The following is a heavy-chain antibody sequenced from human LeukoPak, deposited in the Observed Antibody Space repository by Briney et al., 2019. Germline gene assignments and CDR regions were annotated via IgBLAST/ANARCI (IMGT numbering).Heavy chain of an antibody. Sequence: SETLSLTCAVYGGSFSGYYWSWIRQPPGKGLEWIGEINHSGSTNYNPSLKSRVTISVDTSKNQFSLKLSSVTAADTAVYYCARGASRLWFGGPHDYWGQGTLVTVSS. CDR3: ARGASRLWFGGPHDY. V-gene: IGHV4-34*01. CDR1: GGSFSGYY. J-gene: IGHJ4*02. CDR2: INHSGST. D-gene: IGHD3-10*01.